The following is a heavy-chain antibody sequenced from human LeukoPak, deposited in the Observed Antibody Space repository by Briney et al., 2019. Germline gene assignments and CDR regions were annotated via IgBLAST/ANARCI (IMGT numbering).Heavy chain of an antibody. J-gene: IGHJ4*02. CDR3: ARVDTAIVIDY. CDR1: GGSISSYY. D-gene: IGHD5-18*01. V-gene: IGHV4-59*01. CDR2: IYYSGST. Sequence: PSESLSLTCTVSGGSISSYYWSWIRQPPGKGLEWIGYIYYSGSTNYNPSLKSRVTISVDTSKNQFSLKLSSVTAAHTAVYYCARVDTAIVIDYWGQGTLVTVSS.